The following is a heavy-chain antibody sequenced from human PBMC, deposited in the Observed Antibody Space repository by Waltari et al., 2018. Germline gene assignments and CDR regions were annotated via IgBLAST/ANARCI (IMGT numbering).Heavy chain of an antibody. CDR2: MLYDGSNK. Sequence: QVQLAQSGGGMVQPGRSLRLSCAASGFTFSNYAMHWVRQAPGKGLEWVAGMLYDGSNKYYADSVKGRLTISRDNSKNTMYLQMNSLRAEDTAVYYCAKDGMPYLWGQGTLVTVSS. V-gene: IGHV3-30*18. CDR1: GFTFSNYA. D-gene: IGHD2-2*01. J-gene: IGHJ5*02. CDR3: AKDGMPYL.